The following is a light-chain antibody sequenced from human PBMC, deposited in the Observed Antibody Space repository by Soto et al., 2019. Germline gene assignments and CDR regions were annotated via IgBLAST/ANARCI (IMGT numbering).Light chain of an antibody. CDR1: SSDVGGYNY. J-gene: IGLJ1*01. V-gene: IGLV2-14*01. CDR3: SSYTSSSTLV. CDR2: EVS. Sequence: QSSLSHPASVSWSPGQSITISCTGTSSDVGGYNYVSWYQQHPGKAPKLMIYEVSNRPSGVSNRFSGSKSGNTASLTISGLQAEDEADYYCSSYTSSSTLVFGTGTKVTAL.